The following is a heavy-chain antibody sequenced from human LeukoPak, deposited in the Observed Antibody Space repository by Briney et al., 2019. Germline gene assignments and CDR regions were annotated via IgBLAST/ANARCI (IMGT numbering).Heavy chain of an antibody. CDR2: ISSSSSYI. Sequence: GGSLRLSCAASGFTFSSYSMNWVRQAPGKGLEWVSSISSSSSYIYYADSVKGRFTISRDNAKNSLYLQMNSLRAEDTALYYCAKGLVTMVRGASDYWGQGTLVTVSS. D-gene: IGHD3-10*01. J-gene: IGHJ4*02. V-gene: IGHV3-21*04. CDR3: AKGLVTMVRGASDY. CDR1: GFTFSSYS.